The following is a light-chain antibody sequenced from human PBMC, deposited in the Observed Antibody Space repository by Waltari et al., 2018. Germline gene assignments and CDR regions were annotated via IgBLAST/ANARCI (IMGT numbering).Light chain of an antibody. Sequence: SYELTQPLSVSVALGQTARITCGGYNVGNKNVHWYQQKPGQAPVMVIYRNSNRPSGIRGRFSGSKSGNTATLTISRAQAGDEAEYYCHVWGSSTVILGGGTKLTVL. CDR2: RNS. CDR3: HVWGSSTVI. V-gene: IGLV3-9*01. CDR1: NVGNKN. J-gene: IGLJ2*01.